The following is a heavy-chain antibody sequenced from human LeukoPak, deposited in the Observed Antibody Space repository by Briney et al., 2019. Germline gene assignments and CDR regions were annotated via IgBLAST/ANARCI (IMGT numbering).Heavy chain of an antibody. J-gene: IGHJ4*02. D-gene: IGHD5-12*01. Sequence: PGGSLRLSCAASGFTFSSYGMSWVRQAPGKGLEWVSAISGSGGSTYYADSVKGRFTISRDNSKNTLYLQMNSLRAEDTAVYYCAKDQEELQWLRFDPDYFDYWGQGTLVTVSS. CDR2: ISGSGGST. V-gene: IGHV3-23*01. CDR3: AKDQEELQWLRFDPDYFDY. CDR1: GFTFSSYG.